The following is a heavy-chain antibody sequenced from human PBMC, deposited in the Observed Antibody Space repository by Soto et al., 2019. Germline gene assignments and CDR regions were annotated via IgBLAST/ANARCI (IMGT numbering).Heavy chain of an antibody. J-gene: IGHJ4*02. CDR1: GYTFTSYG. V-gene: IGHV1-18*01. Sequence: QVQLVQSGAEVKKPGASVKVSCKASGYTFTSYGISWVRQAPGKGLECMGWISAYNGNTNYAQKLQGSVPMSTDTSTRTAYRERRSLRFDDTAVYDCARDRGSYALDYWGQGTLVTVSS. CDR2: ISAYNGNT. CDR3: ARDRGSYALDY. D-gene: IGHD1-26*01.